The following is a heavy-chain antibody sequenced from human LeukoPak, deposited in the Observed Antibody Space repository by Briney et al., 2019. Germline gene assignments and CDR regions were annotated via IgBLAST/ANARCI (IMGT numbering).Heavy chain of an antibody. V-gene: IGHV3-21*04. CDR3: ARGGSSGRYFQH. D-gene: IGHD6-19*01. J-gene: IGHJ1*01. CDR1: GFTFSSYS. CDR2: ISSSSSYI. Sequence: PGGSLRLSCAASGFTFSSYSMYWVRQAPGKGLEWVSSISSSSSYIYYADSVKGRFTISRDNAKNSLYLQMNSLRAEDTAVYYCARGGSSGRYFQHWGQGTLVTVSS.